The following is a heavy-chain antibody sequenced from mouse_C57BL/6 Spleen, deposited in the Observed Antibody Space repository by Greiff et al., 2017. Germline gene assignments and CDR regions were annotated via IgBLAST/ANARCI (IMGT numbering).Heavy chain of an antibody. CDR1: GFTFSSYT. CDR3: ARHGNFLYWYFDV. J-gene: IGHJ1*03. CDR2: ISGGGGNT. Sequence: EVHLVESGGGLVKPGGSLKLSCAASGFTFSSYTMSWVRQTPEKRLEWVATISGGGGNTYYPDSVKGRFTISRDNAKNTLYLQMSSLRSEDTALYYCARHGNFLYWYFDVWGTGTTVTVSS. V-gene: IGHV5-9*01. D-gene: IGHD2-1*01.